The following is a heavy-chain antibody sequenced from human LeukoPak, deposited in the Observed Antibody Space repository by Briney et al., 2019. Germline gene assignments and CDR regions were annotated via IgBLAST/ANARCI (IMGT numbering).Heavy chain of an antibody. Sequence: SETPSLTCTVSGGSISSSSYYWGWIRQPPGKGLEWIGSIYYSGSTYYNPSPKSRVTISVDMSKNQFSLKLSSVTAADTAVYYCARHTAMVTGFDYWGQGTLVTVSS. CDR2: IYYSGST. D-gene: IGHD5-18*01. CDR3: ARHTAMVTGFDY. J-gene: IGHJ4*02. V-gene: IGHV4-39*01. CDR1: GGSISSSSYY.